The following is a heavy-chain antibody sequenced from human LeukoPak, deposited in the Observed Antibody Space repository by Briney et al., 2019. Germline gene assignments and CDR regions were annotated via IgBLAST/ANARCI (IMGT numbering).Heavy chain of an antibody. J-gene: IGHJ4*02. CDR3: AREDEFDLDY. D-gene: IGHD5-24*01. CDR1: GGSISSYY. V-gene: IGHV4-59*12. CDR2: IYYSGST. Sequence: PSETLSLTCTVSGGSISSYYWSWIRQPPGKGLEWIGYIYYSGSTNYNPSLKSRVTISVDTSKNQFSLKLSSVTAADTAVYYCAREDEFDLDYWGQGTLVTVSS.